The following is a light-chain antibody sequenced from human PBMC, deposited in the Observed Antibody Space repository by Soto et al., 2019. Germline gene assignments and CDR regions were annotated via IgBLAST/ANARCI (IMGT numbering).Light chain of an antibody. V-gene: IGLV1-51*01. J-gene: IGLJ1*01. CDR2: DNN. CDR1: SSNIGNNY. Sequence: QSVLTQPPSVSGAPGQRVTISCTGSSSNIGNNYVSWYQQVPGTAPKLLIYDNNKRPSGIPDRFSGSKSGTSATLGITGLQTGDEADYYCGTWDSSLSAYVFGTGTKATVL. CDR3: GTWDSSLSAYV.